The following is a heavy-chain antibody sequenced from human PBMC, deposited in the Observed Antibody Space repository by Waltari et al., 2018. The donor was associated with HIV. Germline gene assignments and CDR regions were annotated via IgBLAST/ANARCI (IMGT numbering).Heavy chain of an antibody. CDR3: AREHRGGIAVAGTGAKRGMDV. D-gene: IGHD6-19*01. CDR2: ISAYNGNT. CDR1: GSTFTTSG. V-gene: IGHV1-18*01. J-gene: IGHJ6*02. Sequence: QVQLVQSGAEVKKPGASVKVSCKASGSTFTTSGISWVRQAPGTGLEWMGWISAYNGNTNYAQKLQGRVTMTTDTSTSTAYMELRSLRSDDTAVYYCAREHRGGIAVAGTGAKRGMDVWGQGTTVTVSS.